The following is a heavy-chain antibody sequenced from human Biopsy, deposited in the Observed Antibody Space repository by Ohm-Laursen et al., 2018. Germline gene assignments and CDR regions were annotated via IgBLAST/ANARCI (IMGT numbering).Heavy chain of an antibody. CDR1: GGSISNYY. J-gene: IGHJ6*02. V-gene: IGHV4-4*07. CDR2: IYSSGST. CDR3: VRSNYHYYGFDV. Sequence: TLSLTCTVSGGSISNYYWSWIRQPAGKGLEWIGRIYSSGSTNYNPSLKSRVTMSVDTSKNQFSLILSSMTAADTAVYYCVRSNYHYYGFDVWGQGTTVTVSS.